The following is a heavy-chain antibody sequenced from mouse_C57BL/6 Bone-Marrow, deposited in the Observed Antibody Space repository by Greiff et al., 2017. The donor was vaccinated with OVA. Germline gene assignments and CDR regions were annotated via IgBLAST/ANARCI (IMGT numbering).Heavy chain of an antibody. Sequence: EVMLVESGGGLVQPKGSLKLSCAASGFSFNTYAMNWVRQAPGKGLEWVARIRSKSNHYATYYADSVKDRFTISRDDSESMLYLQMNNLKTEGTAMYYCVGSSYPWYFDVWGTGTTVTVSS. J-gene: IGHJ1*03. V-gene: IGHV10-1*01. D-gene: IGHD1-1*01. CDR1: GFSFNTYA. CDR3: VGSSYPWYFDV. CDR2: IRSKSNHYAT.